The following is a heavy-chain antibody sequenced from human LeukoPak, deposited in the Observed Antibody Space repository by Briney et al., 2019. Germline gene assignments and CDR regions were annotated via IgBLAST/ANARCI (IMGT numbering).Heavy chain of an antibody. V-gene: IGHV1-18*01. Sequence: EASVKVSCKASGYTFTSYGISWVRQAPGQGLEWMGWISAYNGNTNYAQKLQGRVTMTTDTSTSTAYMELSSLRSEDTAVYYCAVGGFGMVRGVIITSYFDYWGQGTLVTVSS. D-gene: IGHD3-10*01. CDR2: ISAYNGNT. CDR1: GYTFTSYG. J-gene: IGHJ4*02. CDR3: AVGGFGMVRGVIITSYFDY.